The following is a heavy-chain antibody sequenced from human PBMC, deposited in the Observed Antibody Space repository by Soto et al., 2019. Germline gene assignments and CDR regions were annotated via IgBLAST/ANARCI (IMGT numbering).Heavy chain of an antibody. J-gene: IGHJ4*02. CDR3: AHSGVAGLGYSFDY. CDR2: IYWDDDK. Sequence: QITLKESGPTLVKPTQTLTLTCTISGFSLSTTRVAVGWIRQPPGKALEWLALIYWDDDKRYSPFLKSRRTIPKDTSKNQVVLTMTNMDPVDTATYYCAHSGVAGLGYSFDYWGQGTLVTVSS. CDR1: GFSLSTTRVA. V-gene: IGHV2-5*02. D-gene: IGHD6-19*01.